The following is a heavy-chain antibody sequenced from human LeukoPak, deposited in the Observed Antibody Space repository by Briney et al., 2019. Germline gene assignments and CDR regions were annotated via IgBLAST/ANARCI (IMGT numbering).Heavy chain of an antibody. V-gene: IGHV1-8*01. J-gene: IGHJ2*01. CDR1: GYTFTSYD. Sequence: GASVKVSCKASGYTFTSYDINWVRQATGQGLEWMGWMNPNSGNTGYAQKLQGRVTMTSNTSITTAYMELSSLRSEDTAVYYCATQPGGYELWGRGTLVTVSS. CDR2: MNPNSGNT. CDR3: ATQPGGYEL. D-gene: IGHD5-12*01.